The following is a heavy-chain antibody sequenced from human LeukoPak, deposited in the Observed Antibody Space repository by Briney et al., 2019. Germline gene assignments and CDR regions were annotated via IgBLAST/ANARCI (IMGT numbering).Heavy chain of an antibody. CDR1: GASISGYY. J-gene: IGHJ6*02. CDR2: MYYSGST. Sequence: SETLSLSCTVSGASISGYYWNWIRQPPGKGLEWIGYMYYSGSTNYNPSLKGRVTMSGDTSKNELSLKLSSVTAADTAVYYCARMNGDYGFRNYFYYGLDVWGQGTTVTVSS. CDR3: ARMNGDYGFRNYFYYGLDV. D-gene: IGHD4-17*01. V-gene: IGHV4-59*08.